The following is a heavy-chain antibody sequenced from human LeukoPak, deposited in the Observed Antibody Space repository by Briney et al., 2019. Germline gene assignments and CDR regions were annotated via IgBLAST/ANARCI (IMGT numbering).Heavy chain of an antibody. D-gene: IGHD2-15*01. V-gene: IGHV5-51*01. CDR1: GYSFTRYW. Sequence: GESLKISCKGSGYSFTRYWIGWVRQMPGKGLEWMGIIYPVDSDTRYSPSFQGQVTISADKSITTAYLQWSSLKASDTAMYYCVRREYSGGWKEIAYWGQGTLVTVSS. J-gene: IGHJ4*02. CDR3: VRREYSGGWKEIAY. CDR2: IYPVDSDT.